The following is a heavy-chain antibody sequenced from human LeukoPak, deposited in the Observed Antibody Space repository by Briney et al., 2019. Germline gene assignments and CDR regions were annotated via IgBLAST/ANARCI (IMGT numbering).Heavy chain of an antibody. CDR3: ARAPDGYEAFDI. J-gene: IGHJ3*02. V-gene: IGHV3-66*01. CDR2: IYSGGRT. Sequence: GGSLRLSCAASGFTFDDYGMTWVRQAPGKGLEWVSVIYSGGRTYYADFVKGRFTTSRDNSKNTLYLQMNSLRAEDTAVYYCARAPDGYEAFDIWGQGTMVTVSS. D-gene: IGHD3-22*01. CDR1: GFTFDDYG.